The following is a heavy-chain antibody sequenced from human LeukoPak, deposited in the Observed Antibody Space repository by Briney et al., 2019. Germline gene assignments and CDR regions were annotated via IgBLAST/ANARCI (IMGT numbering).Heavy chain of an antibody. J-gene: IGHJ4*02. CDR1: GYTFTSYA. Sequence: ASVKVSCKASGYTFTSYAMHWVRQAPGQGLEWMGGFDPEDGETIYAQKFQGRVTMTEDTSTDTAYMELSSLRSEDTAVYYCATRTDSSGYLYYFDYWGQGTLVTVSS. CDR3: ATRTDSSGYLYYFDY. V-gene: IGHV1-24*01. D-gene: IGHD3-22*01. CDR2: FDPEDGET.